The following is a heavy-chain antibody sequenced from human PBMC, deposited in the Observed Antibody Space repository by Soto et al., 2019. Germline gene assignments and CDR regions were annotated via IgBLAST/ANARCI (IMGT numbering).Heavy chain of an antibody. CDR1: GFTFDDYA. CDR2: ISWNSGSI. CDR3: AKGRALYYFDY. Sequence: PGGSLRLSCAASGFTFDDYAMHWVRQAPGKGLEWVSGISWNSGSIGYADSVKGRFTISRDNAKNSLYLQMNSLRAEDTALYYCAKGRALYYFDYWGQGTLVTVSS. V-gene: IGHV3-9*01. J-gene: IGHJ4*02.